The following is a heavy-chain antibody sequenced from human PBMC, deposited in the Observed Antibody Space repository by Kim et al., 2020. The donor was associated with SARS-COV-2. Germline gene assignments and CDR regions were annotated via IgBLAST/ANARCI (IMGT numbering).Heavy chain of an antibody. CDR2: VNDSGNS. CDR3: ARGLTTGSCYLLY. V-gene: IGHV4-34*01. Sequence: SETLSLTCAVYGGSFSGYYWSWIRQPPGKGLEWIGEVNDSGNSNCNPSLKSRVTISVDTSKNQFSLKLNSVTAADTALYYCARGLTTGSCYLLYWGRGTPVTVS. D-gene: IGHD2-21*01. J-gene: IGHJ4*01. CDR1: GGSFSGYY.